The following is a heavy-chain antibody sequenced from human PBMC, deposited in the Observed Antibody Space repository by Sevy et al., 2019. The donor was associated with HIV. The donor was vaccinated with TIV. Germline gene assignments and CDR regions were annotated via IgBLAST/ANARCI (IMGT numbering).Heavy chain of an antibody. J-gene: IGHJ3*02. D-gene: IGHD3-10*01. CDR1: GYTFTSYG. CDR2: ISAYNGNT. CDR3: ARENALRVLFGAFDI. V-gene: IGHV1-18*01. Sequence: ASVKVSCKASGYTFTSYGISWVRQAPGQGLEWMGWISAYNGNTNYAQKLQGRVTMTTDTSTSTADMVRRSLRSDDTAVYYCARENALRVLFGAFDIWGQGTMVTVSS.